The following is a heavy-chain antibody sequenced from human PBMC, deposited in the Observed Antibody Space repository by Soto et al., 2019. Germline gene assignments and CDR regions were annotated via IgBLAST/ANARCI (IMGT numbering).Heavy chain of an antibody. CDR1: GMSVDDYH. CDR3: ARPDENSFPSGLDV. CDR2: LYRGGYI. Sequence: PGESLKISCKVSGMSVDDYHLTWVRQAPGRGLEWVSILYRGGYIRYRDSVLGRFTISRDTSKNTLYLQMNYLTVEDTATYYCARPDENSFPSGLDVWGQGTTVTVSS. D-gene: IGHD4-4*01. J-gene: IGHJ6*02. V-gene: IGHV3-53*01.